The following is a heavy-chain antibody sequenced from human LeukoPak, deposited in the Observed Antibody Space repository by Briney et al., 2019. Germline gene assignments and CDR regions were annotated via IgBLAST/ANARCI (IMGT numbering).Heavy chain of an antibody. V-gene: IGHV3-23*01. CDR2: ISGSGSST. D-gene: IGHD3-10*02. J-gene: IGHJ4*02. CDR3: AKDVRGYNRPFDY. CDR1: GFSFSSHA. Sequence: GGSLRLSCAASGFSFSSHAMNRVRQAPGKGLEWVSAISGSGSSTYYADSLKGRFTIPRDNSKNTLYLQMNSLRAEDTAIYYCAKDVRGYNRPFDYWGQGTLVTVSS.